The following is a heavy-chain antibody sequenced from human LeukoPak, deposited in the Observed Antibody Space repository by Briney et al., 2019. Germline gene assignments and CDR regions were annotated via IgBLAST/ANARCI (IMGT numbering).Heavy chain of an antibody. CDR1: GFTFNYYA. CDR2: ISASGRST. D-gene: IGHD4-17*01. V-gene: IGHV3-23*01. J-gene: IGHJ3*02. CDR3: ARGPLADYGEAFDI. Sequence: GGSLRLSCAASGFTFNYYAMSWVRQAPGKGLEWVSSISASGRSTYHAASVKGRFTIAKDFSENTLYLQLNTLRVEDTAVYYCARGPLADYGEAFDIWGQGTMVTVSS.